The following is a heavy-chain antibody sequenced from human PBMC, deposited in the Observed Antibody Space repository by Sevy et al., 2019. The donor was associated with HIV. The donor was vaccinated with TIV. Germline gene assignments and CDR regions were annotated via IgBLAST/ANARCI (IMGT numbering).Heavy chain of an antibody. Sequence: GGSLRLSCIGSGFSFSYYGIHWVRQSPGKGLDWVALISHDGINEYYADSVKGRFTISRDNSKNTVYLEMNSLRNEDTDIYFCANAYSGSYSHSYLYAPDVRGQGTTDTVSS. J-gene: IGHJ6*02. CDR2: ISHDGINE. D-gene: IGHD1-26*01. V-gene: IGHV3-30*18. CDR3: ANAYSGSYSHSYLYAPDV. CDR1: GFSFSYYG.